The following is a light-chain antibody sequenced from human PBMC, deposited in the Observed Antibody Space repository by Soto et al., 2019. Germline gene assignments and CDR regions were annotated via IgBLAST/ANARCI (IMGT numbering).Light chain of an antibody. V-gene: IGKV3-20*01. CDR1: QTVRNNY. Sequence: DIVLTQSPATLSLSPGERTTLSCRASQTVRNNYLAWYQQKPGQAPTLLIYDASNRATGIPDRFSGGGSGTDFTLTISRLEPEDFAVYYCQQFASYPLTFGGGTKVDIK. CDR2: DAS. CDR3: QQFASYPLT. J-gene: IGKJ4*01.